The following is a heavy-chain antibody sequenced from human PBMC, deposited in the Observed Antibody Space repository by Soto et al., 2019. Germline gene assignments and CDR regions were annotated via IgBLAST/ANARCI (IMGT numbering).Heavy chain of an antibody. Sequence: HPGGSLRLSCAASGFTFSSYEMNWVRQAPGKGLEWVSYISSSGSTIYYADSVKGRFTISRDNAKNSLYLQMSSLRAEDTAVYYCAKVHSYDSSGYSIGAFDIWGQGTMVTVSS. CDR3: AKVHSYDSSGYSIGAFDI. V-gene: IGHV3-48*03. CDR1: GFTFSSYE. CDR2: ISSSGSTI. J-gene: IGHJ3*02. D-gene: IGHD3-22*01.